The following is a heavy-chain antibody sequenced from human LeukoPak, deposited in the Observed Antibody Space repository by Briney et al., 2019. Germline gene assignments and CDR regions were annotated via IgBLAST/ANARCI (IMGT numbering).Heavy chain of an antibody. D-gene: IGHD3-22*01. CDR2: IVVGSGNT. Sequence: SVKVSCKASGFTFTSSAVQWVRQARGQRLEWIGWIVVGSGNTNYAQKFQERVTITRDMSTSTAYMELSSPRSEDTAVYYCAADLVYDSSGLADYWGQGTLVTVSS. J-gene: IGHJ4*02. CDR1: GFTFTSSA. CDR3: AADLVYDSSGLADY. V-gene: IGHV1-58*01.